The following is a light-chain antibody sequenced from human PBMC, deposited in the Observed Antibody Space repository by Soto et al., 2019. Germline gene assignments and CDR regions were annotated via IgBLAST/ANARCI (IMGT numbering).Light chain of an antibody. CDR2: DAS. V-gene: IGKV3-11*01. Sequence: EIVLTQSPATLSLSPGESATLSCRASQSVGSFLGWYQQRPGQAPRLLIYDASNRATGIPARFSGSGSGTDFTLTISSLEPEDFAVYYCQQRYYGYTFGQGTKVEIK. CDR1: QSVGSF. CDR3: QQRYYGYT. J-gene: IGKJ2*01.